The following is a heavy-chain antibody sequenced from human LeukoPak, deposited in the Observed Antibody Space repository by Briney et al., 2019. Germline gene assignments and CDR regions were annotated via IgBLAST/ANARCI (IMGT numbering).Heavy chain of an antibody. CDR1: GFTFSSYS. Sequence: KPGGSLRLSCAASGFTFSSYSMNWVRQAPGKGLEWVSSISSSSSYIYYADSVKGRFIISRDNAKNSLYLQMNSLRAEDTAMYYCVRDGGLGGRRDYWGQGTLVTVSS. V-gene: IGHV3-21*04. CDR2: ISSSSSYI. D-gene: IGHD3-10*01. CDR3: VRDGGLGGRRDY. J-gene: IGHJ4*02.